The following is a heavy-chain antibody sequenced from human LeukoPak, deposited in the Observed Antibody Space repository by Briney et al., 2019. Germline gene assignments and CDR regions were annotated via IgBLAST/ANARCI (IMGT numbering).Heavy chain of an antibody. CDR3: AKVRLLGALDDAFDV. Sequence: GGSLRLSCAASGFGFSSYAMLWVRQAPGKGLEWVAFIRHDGSHHYHGDSVKGRFTISRDNSKNTLYLEMTSLRPEDTAVYYCAKVRLLGALDDAFDVWGQGTMVTV. D-gene: IGHD3-16*01. V-gene: IGHV3-30*02. J-gene: IGHJ3*01. CDR1: GFGFSSYA. CDR2: IRHDGSHH.